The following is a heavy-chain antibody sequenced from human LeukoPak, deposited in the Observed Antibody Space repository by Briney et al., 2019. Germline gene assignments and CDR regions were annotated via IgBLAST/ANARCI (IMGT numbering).Heavy chain of an antibody. CDR2: IIPIFGTA. Sequence: ASVKVSCKAPGGTFSSYAISWVRQAPGQGLEWMGGIIPIFGTANYAQKFQGRVTITADESTSTAYMELSSLRSEDTAVYYCARSAYYYDSSGDTFDYWGQGTLVTVSS. J-gene: IGHJ4*02. V-gene: IGHV1-69*13. CDR1: GGTFSSYA. D-gene: IGHD3-22*01. CDR3: ARSAYYYDSSGDTFDY.